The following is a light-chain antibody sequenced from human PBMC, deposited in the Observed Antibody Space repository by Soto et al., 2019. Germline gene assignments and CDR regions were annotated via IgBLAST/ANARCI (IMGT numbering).Light chain of an antibody. CDR2: HSS. V-gene: IGKV3D-15*01. Sequence: IVMTQSAATVSLSPGESVTLSYRASQLFSSNLAWYQRRPGQSPRLLIYHSSSRATGIPDRFSGSGSGTEFTLAISCLQSEDFALYCCQESNNWPPSYAGGAKVDIK. CDR3: QESNNWPPS. CDR1: QLFSSN. J-gene: IGKJ4*01.